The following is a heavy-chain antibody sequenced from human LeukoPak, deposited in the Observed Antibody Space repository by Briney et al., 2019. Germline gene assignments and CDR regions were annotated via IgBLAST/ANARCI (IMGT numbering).Heavy chain of an antibody. D-gene: IGHD3-3*01. CDR1: GGTFSSYA. J-gene: IGHJ4*02. V-gene: IGHV1-69*04. CDR3: AARKYYDFWSGLDY. Sequence: SVKVSCKASGGTFSSYAISWVRQAPGQGLEWMGRIIPILGIANYAQKFQGRVTITADKSTSTAYMELSSLRSEDTAVYYCAARKYYDFWSGLDYWGQGTLVTV. CDR2: IIPILGIA.